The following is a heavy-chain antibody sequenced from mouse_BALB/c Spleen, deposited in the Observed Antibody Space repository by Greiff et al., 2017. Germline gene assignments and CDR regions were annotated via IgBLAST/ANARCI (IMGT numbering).Heavy chain of an antibody. CDR3: ERHRTTDWYFDV. J-gene: IGHJ1*01. Sequence: EVQRVESGGGLVKPGGSLKLSCAASGFTFSSYAMSWVRQTPEKRLEWVATISSGGSYTYYPDSVKGRFTISRDNAKNTLYLQMSSLRSEDTAMYYCERHRTTDWYFDVWGAGTTVTVSS. V-gene: IGHV5-9-3*01. D-gene: IGHD1-1*01. CDR1: GFTFSSYA. CDR2: ISSGGSYT.